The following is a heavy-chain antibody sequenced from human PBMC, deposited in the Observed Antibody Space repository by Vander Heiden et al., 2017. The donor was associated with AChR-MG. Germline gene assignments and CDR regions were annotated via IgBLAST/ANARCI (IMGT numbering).Heavy chain of an antibody. CDR2: IYWDDDK. D-gene: IGHD3-22*01. V-gene: IGHV2-5*02. J-gene: IGHJ4*02. CDR1: GFSPSTSGVG. CDR3: ARSALPNYYDSSGSGRFDH. Sequence: QITLKESGPTLVKSTQTLPLTCTFSGFSPSTSGVGVGWSRPPPGKALEWLALIYWDDDKRYRPILKNRLTIIKDTPKNQVVLTMTNMDPADTATYYCARSALPNYYDSSGSGRFDHWGQGTLVTVSS.